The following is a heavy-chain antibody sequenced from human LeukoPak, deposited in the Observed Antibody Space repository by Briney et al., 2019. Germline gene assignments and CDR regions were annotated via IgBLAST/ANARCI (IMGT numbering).Heavy chain of an antibody. V-gene: IGHV4-61*02. CDR2: IYTSGST. CDR1: GGSISSGSYY. J-gene: IGHJ6*03. Sequence: SQTLSLTCTVSGGSISSGSYYWSWIRQPAGKGLEWIGRIYTSGSTNYNPSLKSRVTISVDTSKNQFSLKLSSVTAADTAVYYCASRVGRIYDFWSGGLDPYYYYMDVWGKGTTVTVS. D-gene: IGHD3-3*01. CDR3: ASRVGRIYDFWSGGLDPYYYYMDV.